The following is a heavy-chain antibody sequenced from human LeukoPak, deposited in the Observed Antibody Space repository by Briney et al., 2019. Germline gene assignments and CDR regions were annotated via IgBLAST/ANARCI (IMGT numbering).Heavy chain of an antibody. CDR2: IIPIFGTA. V-gene: IGHV1-69*06. D-gene: IGHD1-26*01. Sequence: GASVKVSCKASGGTFSSYAISWVRQAPGQGLEWMGGIIPIFGTANYAQKFQGRVTITADKSTSTAYMELSSLRSEDTAVYYCARGGSDFEYYYYGMEVWGKGTTVTVSS. J-gene: IGHJ6*04. CDR3: ARGGSDFEYYYYGMEV. CDR1: GGTFSSYA.